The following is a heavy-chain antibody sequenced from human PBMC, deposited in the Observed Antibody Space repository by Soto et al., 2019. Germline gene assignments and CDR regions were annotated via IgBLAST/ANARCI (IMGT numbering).Heavy chain of an antibody. J-gene: IGHJ4*02. CDR2: ISYDGNNK. V-gene: IGHV3-30*03. D-gene: IGHD4-17*01. CDR1: EFTFSNYA. CDR3: ARGPSYSDSYFDH. Sequence: AGSLRLSCAASEFTFSNYAMHWVRQAPGKGLQWLAVISYDGNNKYYADSVEGRFTISRDNSKNTVYLQMNSLRLVDTAVYYCARGPSYSDSYFDHWGQGTLVTVSS.